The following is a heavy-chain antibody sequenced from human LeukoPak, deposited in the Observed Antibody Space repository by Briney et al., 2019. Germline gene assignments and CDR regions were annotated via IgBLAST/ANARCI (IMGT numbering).Heavy chain of an antibody. CDR1: GFPFSSYS. V-gene: IGHV3-21*01. J-gene: IGHJ4*02. CDR2: ISSSSSYI. CDR3: AKNYYDSSGLFDY. D-gene: IGHD3-22*01. Sequence: GGSLLLSCAASGFPFSSYSMNWVRRAPGKGLEWVSSISSSSSYIYYADSVKGRFTISRDNAKNSLYLQMNSLRAEDTAVYYCAKNYYDSSGLFDYWGQGTLVTVSS.